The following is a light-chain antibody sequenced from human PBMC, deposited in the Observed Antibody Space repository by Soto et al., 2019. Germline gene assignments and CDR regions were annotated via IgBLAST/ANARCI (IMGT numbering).Light chain of an antibody. CDR3: SSYTSSNTHVL. CDR1: SSDFHNHSR. CDR2: EVS. Sequence: QSALAQPPSASGSPGQSVTISCTGSSSDFHNHSRVSWYQQSPGTAPKLMIYEVSNRPSGVPDRFSGSKSGNTASLTISGLQAEDEADYYCSSYTSSNTHVLFGGGTKLTVL. J-gene: IGLJ2*01. V-gene: IGLV2-18*02.